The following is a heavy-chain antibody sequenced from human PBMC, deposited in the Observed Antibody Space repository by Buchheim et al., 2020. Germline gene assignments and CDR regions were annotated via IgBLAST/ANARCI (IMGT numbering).Heavy chain of an antibody. V-gene: IGHV4-39*01. J-gene: IGHJ4*02. Sequence: QLQLQESGPGLVKPSETLSLTCSVSGGSISSNNDFWAWIRQPPGKGLDWIGTIDYTGTTYYNPSLKSRVTISVDTSKRQFSLRLSSVTAADTAVYYCARQVAADNFKRGFRYGSSYHFDYWGQGTL. CDR2: IDYTGTT. D-gene: IGHD5-18*01. CDR1: GGSISSNNDF. CDR3: ARQVAADNFKRGFRYGSSYHFDY.